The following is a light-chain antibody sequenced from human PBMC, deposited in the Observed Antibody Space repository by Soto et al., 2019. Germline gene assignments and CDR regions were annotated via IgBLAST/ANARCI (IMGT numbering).Light chain of an antibody. CDR3: QQTYTTPRT. J-gene: IGKJ1*01. Sequence: DLQMTQSPSSLSASLGDRVTITCRANQTINTFLNWYQQKPGRAPKLLIHGASRLQDGVPSTFSGGGSGTDFTLTITSLEPGDCATYYCQQTYTTPRTFGQGTKVEI. CDR1: QTINTF. CDR2: GAS. V-gene: IGKV1-39*01.